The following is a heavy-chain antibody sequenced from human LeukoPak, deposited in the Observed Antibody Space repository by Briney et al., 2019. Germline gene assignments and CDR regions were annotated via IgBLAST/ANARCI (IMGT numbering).Heavy chain of an antibody. V-gene: IGHV3-21*01. J-gene: IGHJ4*02. CDR1: GFTFSSYS. Sequence: GGSLRLSCAASGFTFSSYSMNWVRQAPGRGREWVSSITVDSKYKYYADSVKGRFTISRDNAKVSLYLQMSSLRAEDTAVYYCARDHNWGSDYWGQGTLVTVSS. CDR3: ARDHNWGSDY. CDR2: ITVDSKYK. D-gene: IGHD7-27*01.